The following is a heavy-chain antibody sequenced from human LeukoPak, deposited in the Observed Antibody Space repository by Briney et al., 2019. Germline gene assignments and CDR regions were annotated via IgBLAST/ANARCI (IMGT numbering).Heavy chain of an antibody. CDR1: GYTFTVYD. V-gene: IGHV1-8*01. D-gene: IGHD1-26*01. CDR2: MNPNTGDT. Sequence: GASVTVSCKASGYTFTVYDINWVRQAPGQGLEWMGWMNPNTGDTGHAQKFQGRVTMTRNTSIDTAYMELSGLRSEDTAVYYCTRGSLSGSSRDYWGQGTLVTVS. J-gene: IGHJ4*02. CDR3: TRGSLSGSSRDY.